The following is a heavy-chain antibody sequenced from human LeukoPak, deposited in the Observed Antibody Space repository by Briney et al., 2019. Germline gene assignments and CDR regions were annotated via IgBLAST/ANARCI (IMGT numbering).Heavy chain of an antibody. CDR1: GGSISSGSDY. J-gene: IGHJ4*02. CDR3: ARERITLDY. CDR2: IYTSGST. D-gene: IGHD3-10*01. V-gene: IGHV4-61*02. Sequence: SETLSLTCTASGGSISSGSDYWSWIRQPAGKGLEWIGRIYTSGSTNYNPSLKSRVTISVDTSKTQFSLKLSSVAAAAAAEYYCARERITLDYWSQGTLVTVSS.